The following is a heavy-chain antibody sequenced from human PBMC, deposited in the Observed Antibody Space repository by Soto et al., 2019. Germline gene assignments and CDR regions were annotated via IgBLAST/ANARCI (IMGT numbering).Heavy chain of an antibody. CDR3: AKDITISSEGYYFDY. CDR1: GFTFSSYA. V-gene: IGHV3-23*01. CDR2: ISGSGGST. Sequence: PGGSLRLSCAASGFTFSSYAMSWVRQAPGKGLEWVSAISGSGGSTYYADSVKGRFTISRDNPKNTLYLQMNSLRAEDTAVYYCAKDITISSEGYYFDYWGQGTLVTVSS. D-gene: IGHD3-3*01. J-gene: IGHJ4*02.